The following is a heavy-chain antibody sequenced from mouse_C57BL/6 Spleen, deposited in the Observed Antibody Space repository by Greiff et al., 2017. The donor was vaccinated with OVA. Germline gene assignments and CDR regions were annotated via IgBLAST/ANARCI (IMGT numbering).Heavy chain of an antibody. V-gene: IGHV1-53*01. CDR2: INPSNGGT. CDR3: ASSYYGSSLYYAMDY. J-gene: IGHJ4*01. CDR1: GYTFTSYW. D-gene: IGHD1-1*01. Sequence: QVQLQQPGTELVKPGASVKLSCKASGYTFTSYWMHWVKQRPGQGLEWIGNINPSNGGTNYNAKFKSKATLTVDKSSSTAYMQLSSLTSEDSAVYYCASSYYGSSLYYAMDYWGQGTSVTVSS.